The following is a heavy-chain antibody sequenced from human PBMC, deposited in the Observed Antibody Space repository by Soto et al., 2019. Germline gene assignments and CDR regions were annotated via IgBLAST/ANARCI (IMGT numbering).Heavy chain of an antibody. CDR1: GGSISSGGYY. Sequence: SETLSLTCTVSGGSISSGGYYWSWIRQHPGKGLEWIGYIYYSGSTYYNPSLKSRVTISVDTSKNQFSLKLSSVTAADTAVYYCARDRVSYYYYYMDVWGKGTTVTVSS. D-gene: IGHD3-10*01. CDR2: IYYSGST. V-gene: IGHV4-31*03. J-gene: IGHJ6*03. CDR3: ARDRVSYYYYYMDV.